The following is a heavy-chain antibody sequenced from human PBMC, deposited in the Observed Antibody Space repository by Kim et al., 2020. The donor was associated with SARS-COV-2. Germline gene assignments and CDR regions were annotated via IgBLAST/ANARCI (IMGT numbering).Heavy chain of an antibody. D-gene: IGHD1-26*01. V-gene: IGHV3-21*01. Sequence: DSVKGRFTNSRDNAKNSLNLQMNSLRAEDTAVYYCARDNTRYSGSYYFDYWGQGTLVTVSS. CDR3: ARDNTRYSGSYYFDY. J-gene: IGHJ4*02.